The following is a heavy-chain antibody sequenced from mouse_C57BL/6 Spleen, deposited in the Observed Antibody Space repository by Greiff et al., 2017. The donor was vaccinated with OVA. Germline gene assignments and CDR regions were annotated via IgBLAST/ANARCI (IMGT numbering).Heavy chain of an antibody. D-gene: IGHD1-1*01. Sequence: QVHVKQSGAELVKPGASVKISCKASGYAFSSYWMNWVKQRPGKGLEWIGQIYPGDGDTNYNGKFKGKATLTADKSSSTAYMQLSSLTSEDSAVYFCARDLHYGSSYGYFDVWGTGTTVTVSS. CDR2: IYPGDGDT. CDR1: GYAFSSYW. CDR3: ARDLHYGSSYGYFDV. V-gene: IGHV1-80*01. J-gene: IGHJ1*03.